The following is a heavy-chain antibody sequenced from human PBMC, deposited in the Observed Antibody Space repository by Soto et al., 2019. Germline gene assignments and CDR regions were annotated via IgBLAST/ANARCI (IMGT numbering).Heavy chain of an antibody. CDR2: ISYSGST. J-gene: IGHJ3*02. Sequence: QVQLQESGPGLVKPSETLSLTCTFSGGSISSYYCSWIRHPTGKGLEWIGYISYSGSTNYNPSIKSRVTISVCTSKNPFSLKLTSVTAAYTAVYYCARHDTVPGARSDAFYIWGQGTLVTVSS. CDR1: GGSISSYY. D-gene: IGHD6-19*01. CDR3: ARHDTVPGARSDAFYI. V-gene: IGHV4-59*08.